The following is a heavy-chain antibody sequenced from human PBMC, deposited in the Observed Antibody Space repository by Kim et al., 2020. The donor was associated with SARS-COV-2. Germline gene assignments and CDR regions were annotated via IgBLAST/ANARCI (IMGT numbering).Heavy chain of an antibody. Sequence: STYYDPSLKSRVTISVDTSKNQFSRKLSSLTAADTAVYYCAREGDTALDYWGQGTLVTVSS. CDR3: AREGDTALDY. V-gene: IGHV4-30-2*05. D-gene: IGHD5-18*01. J-gene: IGHJ4*02. CDR2: ST.